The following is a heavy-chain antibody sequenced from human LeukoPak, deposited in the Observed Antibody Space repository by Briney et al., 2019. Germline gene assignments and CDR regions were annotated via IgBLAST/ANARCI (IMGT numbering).Heavy chain of an antibody. V-gene: IGHV3-74*01. J-gene: IGHJ4*02. Sequence: GGSLRLSCAASGFTFSNYWMHWVRLAPGKGPMWVSRISTDGRFTSYADSVKGRFTISRDNAENTLYLHMSSLRAGDTALYYCARDFLHSPKCPGCWGQGTLVTVSS. CDR2: ISTDGRFT. D-gene: IGHD1-26*01. CDR1: GFTFSNYW. CDR3: ARDFLHSPKCPGC.